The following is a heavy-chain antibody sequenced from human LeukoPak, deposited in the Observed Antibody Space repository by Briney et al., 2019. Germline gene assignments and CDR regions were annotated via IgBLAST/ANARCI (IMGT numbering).Heavy chain of an antibody. CDR2: IYYSGST. D-gene: IGHD6-13*01. CDR3: ARARKQQLYFDAFDI. J-gene: IGHJ3*02. CDR1: GGSISSSSYY. Sequence: SETLSLTCTVSGGSISSSSYYWGWIRQPPGKGLEWIGSIYYSGSTYYNPSLKSRVTISVDTSKNHFSLKLSSVTAADTAVYYCARARKQQLYFDAFDIWGQGTMDTVSS. V-gene: IGHV4-39*02.